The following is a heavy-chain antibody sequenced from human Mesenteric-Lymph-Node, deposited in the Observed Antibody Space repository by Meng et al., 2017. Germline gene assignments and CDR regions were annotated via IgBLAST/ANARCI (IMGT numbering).Heavy chain of an antibody. CDR3: ARQLVRGVIITTYYYGMDV. CDR1: GFTFSNYA. Sequence: GESLKISCAASGFTFSNYAVTWVRQAPGKGLEWVSAINGVGSGTYYADSVKGRFTISRDNSKNTVYLQMNSLRVEDTAIYYCARQLVRGVIITTYYYGMDVWGQGTTVTVSS. J-gene: IGHJ6*02. D-gene: IGHD3-10*01. CDR2: INGVGSGT. V-gene: IGHV3-23*01.